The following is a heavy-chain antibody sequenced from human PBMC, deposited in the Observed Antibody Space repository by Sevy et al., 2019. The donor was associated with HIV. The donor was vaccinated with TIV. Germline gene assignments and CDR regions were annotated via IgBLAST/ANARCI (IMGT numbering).Heavy chain of an antibody. Sequence: GGSLRLSCAASGFTFSSYSMNWVRLAPGKGLEWVSSISSGSTYIYYADSVKGRFTISRDNAKNSLFLQMNSLRADDTAMYYCAGDRGVGTSSYGMSVWGQGTTVTVSS. J-gene: IGHJ6*02. CDR3: AGDRGVGTSSYGMSV. CDR1: GFTFSSYS. V-gene: IGHV3-21*06. D-gene: IGHD1-26*01. CDR2: ISSGSTYI.